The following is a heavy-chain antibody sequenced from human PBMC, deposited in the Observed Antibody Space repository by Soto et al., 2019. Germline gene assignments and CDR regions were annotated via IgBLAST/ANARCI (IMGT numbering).Heavy chain of an antibody. J-gene: IGHJ5*02. V-gene: IGHV4-31*03. D-gene: IGHD3-22*01. Sequence: VQLQESGPGLVKPSQTLSLTCSVSGGSISSGGYYWTWIRQHPGKGLEWIGYIYDSGSTYYNPSLKSRVAISVDTSKNQFSLKLSSVTAADTAVYYCARGGRFYYNNWFDPWGQGTLVTVSS. CDR1: GGSISSGGYY. CDR3: ARGGRFYYNNWFDP. CDR2: IYDSGST.